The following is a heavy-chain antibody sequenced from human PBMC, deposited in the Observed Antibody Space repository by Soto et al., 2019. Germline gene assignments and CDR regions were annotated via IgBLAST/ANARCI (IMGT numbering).Heavy chain of an antibody. J-gene: IGHJ4*02. CDR1: GCSVSSDIYY. CDR3: ARGPYSSSSWVIDY. D-gene: IGHD6-6*01. Sequence: SDTLSLTCTVSGCSVSSDIYYWSSIRQPPGKGLEWIGYIYYSGSTNYNPSLKSRVTISVDTSKNQFSLKLSSVTAADTAVYYCARGPYSSSSWVIDYWGQGTLVTVS. CDR2: IYYSGST. V-gene: IGHV4-61*01.